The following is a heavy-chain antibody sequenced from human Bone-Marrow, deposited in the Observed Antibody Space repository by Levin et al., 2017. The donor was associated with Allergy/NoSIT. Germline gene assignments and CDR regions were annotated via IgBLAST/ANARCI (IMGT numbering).Heavy chain of an antibody. D-gene: IGHD6-19*01. Sequence: GGSLRLSCAASGFPFSNYWMHWVRQAPGKGLVWVARINSDDSSATYADSVRGRFTISRDNAKNTLYLQMNSLRVEDTAVYYCTRVHKEQWLDPRFDHWGQGTLVTVSS. CDR2: INSDDSSA. CDR3: TRVHKEQWLDPRFDH. J-gene: IGHJ4*02. V-gene: IGHV3-74*01. CDR1: GFPFSNYW.